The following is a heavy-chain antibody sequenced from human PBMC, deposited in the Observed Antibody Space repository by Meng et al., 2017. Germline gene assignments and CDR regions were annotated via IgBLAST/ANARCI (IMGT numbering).Heavy chain of an antibody. CDR3: AKDIKWGRNYYDSSGGFDY. Sequence: GGSLRLSCAASGFTFDDYAMHWVRQAPGKGLEWVSGISWNSGSIGYADSVEGRFTISRDNAKNSLYLQMNSLRAEDMALYYCAKDIKWGRNYYDSSGGFDYWGQGTLVTVSS. CDR2: ISWNSGSI. D-gene: IGHD3-22*01. CDR1: GFTFDDYA. V-gene: IGHV3-9*03. J-gene: IGHJ4*02.